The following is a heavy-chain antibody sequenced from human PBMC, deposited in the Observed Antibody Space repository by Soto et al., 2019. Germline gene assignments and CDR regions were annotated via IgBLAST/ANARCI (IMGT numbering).Heavy chain of an antibody. CDR1: GGSISSGGYY. CDR3: ARDRYDYIWGSYRFDY. CDR2: IYYSGST. J-gene: IGHJ4*02. D-gene: IGHD3-16*02. Sequence: QVQLQESGPGLVKPSQTLSLTCTVSGGSISSGGYYWSWIRQHPGKGLEWIGYIYYSGSTYYNPSLHSQVTISVQTSQNHFSLKLSSVTAAETAVYYCARDRYDYIWGSYRFDYWGQGTLVTVSS. V-gene: IGHV4-31*01.